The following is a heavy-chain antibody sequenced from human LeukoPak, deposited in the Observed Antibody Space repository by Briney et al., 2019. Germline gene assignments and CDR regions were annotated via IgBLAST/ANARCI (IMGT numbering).Heavy chain of an antibody. D-gene: IGHD3-3*01. CDR3: TTEGRRITIFGVVHWFDP. J-gene: IGHJ5*02. CDR1: GFTFSNAW. Sequence: GGSLRLSCAASGFTFSNAWMSWVRQAPGKGLEWVGRIKSKTDGGTTDYAAPVKGRFTISRDDSKNTLYLQMNSLKTEDTAVYYCTTEGRRITIFGVVHWFDPWGQGTLVTVSS. CDR2: IKSKTDGGTT. V-gene: IGHV3-15*01.